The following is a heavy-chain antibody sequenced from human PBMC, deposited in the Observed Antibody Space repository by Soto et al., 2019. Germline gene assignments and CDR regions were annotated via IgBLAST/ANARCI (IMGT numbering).Heavy chain of an antibody. J-gene: IGHJ6*02. Sequence: PGGSLRLSCAASGFTFKNAWMSWVRQAPGRGLEWVGQIKSKTDGGTTEYAAPVKGRFTLSRDDSKNTLYMQMNSLKIEDTAVYYCLTVTDTIVNRHYYHYGVDVWGPGTTVTVSS. V-gene: IGHV3-15*01. CDR2: IKSKTDGGTT. CDR3: LTVTDTIVNRHYYHYGVDV. CDR1: GFTFKNAW. D-gene: IGHD3-22*01.